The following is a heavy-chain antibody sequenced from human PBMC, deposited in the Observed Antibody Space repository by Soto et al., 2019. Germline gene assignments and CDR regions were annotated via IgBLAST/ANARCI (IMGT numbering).Heavy chain of an antibody. D-gene: IGHD2-15*01. CDR1: GFSFSVYG. J-gene: IGHJ4*02. CDR3: AAWAEGATEVH. V-gene: IGHV3-33*01. Sequence: QVQLVESGGGVVQPGRSLRLSCEASGFSFSVYGMHWVRQAPGKGLEWVAVIWYEASKQFYAGSVEGRFTISRDNSKATLYLQMNSLRAEDTAVYYCAAWAEGATEVHWGQGTRVTVSS. CDR2: IWYEASKQ.